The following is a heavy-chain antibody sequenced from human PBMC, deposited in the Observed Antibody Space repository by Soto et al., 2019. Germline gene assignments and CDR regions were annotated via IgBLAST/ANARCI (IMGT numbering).Heavy chain of an antibody. CDR1: GFTFSRHG. J-gene: IGHJ4*02. CDR3: AKGEADGYNPIGSH. V-gene: IGHV3-30*18. CDR2: ISNDGSNK. D-gene: IGHD5-12*01. Sequence: QVQLVESGGGVVQPGRSLRLSCAASGFTFSRHGMHWVRQAPGKGLEWVALISNDGSNKYYADSVKGRFTISRDNSKNTLYLQVNSLRTEDTAVYYCAKGEADGYNPIGSHWGQGTLLTVSS.